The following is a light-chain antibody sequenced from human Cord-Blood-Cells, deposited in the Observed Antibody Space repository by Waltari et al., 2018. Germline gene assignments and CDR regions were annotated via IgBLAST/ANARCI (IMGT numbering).Light chain of an antibody. Sequence: QSALPQPRSVSGSPGQSVTISCTGNSSDVGGYNYVSWYQQHPGKAPKLMIYDVSKRPSGVPDRCSGSKSGNTASLTISGLRAEDEADYYCCSYAGSYTWVFGGVTKLTVL. CDR1: SSDVGGYNY. J-gene: IGLJ3*02. V-gene: IGLV2-11*01. CDR2: DVS. CDR3: CSYAGSYTWV.